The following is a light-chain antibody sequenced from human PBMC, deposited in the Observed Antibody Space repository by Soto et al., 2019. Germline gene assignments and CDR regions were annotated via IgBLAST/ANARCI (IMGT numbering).Light chain of an antibody. V-gene: IGKV3-11*01. Sequence: EIVLTQSPVTLSLSPGERATLSCRASQSVFSSLGWYQQKPGQAPRLLIYDASIRATAIPARFRGSGSGTDFTLTISSLEPEDFAVYYCHQRSNWPLTFGGGTKVEIK. J-gene: IGKJ4*01. CDR2: DAS. CDR1: QSVFSS. CDR3: HQRSNWPLT.